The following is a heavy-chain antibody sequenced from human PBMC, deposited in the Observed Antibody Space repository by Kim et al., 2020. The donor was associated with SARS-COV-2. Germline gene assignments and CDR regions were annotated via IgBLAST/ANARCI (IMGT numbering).Heavy chain of an antibody. Sequence: GESDNGRFTISRDNSKTTLDLQMNSLRAEDTAVYYCARHGDSSGVPYFDDWGQGTLVTVAS. J-gene: IGHJ4*02. CDR3: ARHGDSSGVPYFDD. V-gene: IGHV3-33*01. D-gene: IGHD6-19*01.